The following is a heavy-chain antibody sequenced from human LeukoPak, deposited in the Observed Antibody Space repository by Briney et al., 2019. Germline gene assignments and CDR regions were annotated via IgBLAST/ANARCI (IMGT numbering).Heavy chain of an antibody. CDR1: GYTFTGYY. CDR2: INPNSGGT. Sequence: GASVKVSCKASGYTFTGYYMHWVRQAPGQGLEWMGWINPNSGGTNYAQKFQGRVTMTRDTSISTAYMELSRLRSDDTAVYYCARVRDGLVYAWFDPWGQGTLVTVSS. CDR3: ARVRDGLVYAWFDP. V-gene: IGHV1-2*02. D-gene: IGHD3-16*01. J-gene: IGHJ5*02.